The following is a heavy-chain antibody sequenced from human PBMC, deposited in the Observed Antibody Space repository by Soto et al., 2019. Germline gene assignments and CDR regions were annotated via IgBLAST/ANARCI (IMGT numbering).Heavy chain of an antibody. CDR2: ITSDASNK. J-gene: IGHJ4*02. CDR1: GFSFSNYG. Sequence: QVQLVESGGGVVQPGESLRLSCVASGFSFSNYGIQWVRQAPGKGLEWVAIITSDASNKYYADSVKGRFTISRDNSQNTVYLQMNNLRFEDTALYFCAKGGDFDSWGQGTLVTVSS. CDR3: AKGGDFDS. D-gene: IGHD3-16*01. V-gene: IGHV3-30*18.